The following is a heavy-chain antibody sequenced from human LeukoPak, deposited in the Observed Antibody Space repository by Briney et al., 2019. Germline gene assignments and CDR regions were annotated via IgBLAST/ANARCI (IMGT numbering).Heavy chain of an antibody. CDR2: INTDGSST. Sequence: SGGSLRLSCAASGFTFSSYWMHWVRQAPGKGLVWVSRINTDGSSTSYADSVKGRFTISRDNAKNTLYLQMNSLRAEDTAVYYCARRATTVVNGFDPWGQGTLVTVSS. V-gene: IGHV3-74*01. CDR1: GFTFSSYW. J-gene: IGHJ5*02. D-gene: IGHD4-23*01. CDR3: ARRATTVVNGFDP.